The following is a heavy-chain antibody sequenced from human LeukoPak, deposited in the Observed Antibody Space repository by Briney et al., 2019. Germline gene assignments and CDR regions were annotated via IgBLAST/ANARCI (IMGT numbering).Heavy chain of an antibody. CDR2: ISAYNGNT. J-gene: IGHJ4*02. V-gene: IGHV1-18*01. CDR3: ARVAFGGVIANGNDY. D-gene: IGHD3-16*02. Sequence: ASVTVSCKASGYTFTSYGISWVRQAPGQGLEWMGWISAYNGNTNYAQKLQGRVTMTTDTSTSTAYMELRSLRSDDTAVYYCARVAFGGVIANGNDYWGQGTLVTVSS. CDR1: GYTFTSYG.